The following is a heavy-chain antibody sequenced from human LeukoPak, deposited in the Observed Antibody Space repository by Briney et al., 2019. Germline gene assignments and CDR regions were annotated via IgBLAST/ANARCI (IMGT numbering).Heavy chain of an antibody. CDR1: GGSITTYY. D-gene: IGHD1-1*01. CDR3: ARAQLDLLVDFGMDV. CDR2: INYSGST. V-gene: IGHV4-59*01. Sequence: SETLSLTCTVSGGSITTYYWTWIRQPPREGLEWIGYINYSGSTNYNPSLKSRVTISVDTSKNQFSLKLSSVTAADTAVYYCARAQLDLLVDFGMDVWGQGTTVTVSS. J-gene: IGHJ6*02.